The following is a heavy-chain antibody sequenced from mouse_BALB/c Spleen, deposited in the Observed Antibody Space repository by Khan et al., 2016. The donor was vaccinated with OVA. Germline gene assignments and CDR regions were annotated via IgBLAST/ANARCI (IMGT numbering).Heavy chain of an antibody. CDR1: GDSITSGY. J-gene: IGHJ3*01. D-gene: IGHD2-14*01. CDR3: ARATYRYAFDY. CDR2: MIYSGNT. Sequence: EVKLLESGPSLVKPSQTLSLTCSVAGDSITSGYWNWIRKFPGNKLEYMGYMIYSGNTYYNPSLKSRISITRHTSKNQYYLQLNSVTTEDTATSYCARATYRYAFDYWGQGTLVTVSA. V-gene: IGHV3-8*02.